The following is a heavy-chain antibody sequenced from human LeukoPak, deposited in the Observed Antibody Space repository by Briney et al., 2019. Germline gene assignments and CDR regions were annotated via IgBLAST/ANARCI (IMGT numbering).Heavy chain of an antibody. D-gene: IGHD4-17*01. CDR2: IYYSGST. Sequence: PSETLSLTCTVSGGSISSGGYYWSWIRQHPGKGLEWIGYIYYSGSTYYNPSLKSRVTISVDTSKNQFSLKLSSVTAADTAVYYCARDRSRGDYDEFDYWGQGTLVTVPS. CDR1: GGSISSGGYY. J-gene: IGHJ4*02. CDR3: ARDRSRGDYDEFDY. V-gene: IGHV4-31*03.